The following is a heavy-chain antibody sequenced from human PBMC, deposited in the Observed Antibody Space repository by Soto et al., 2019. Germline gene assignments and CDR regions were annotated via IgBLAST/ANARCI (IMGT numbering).Heavy chain of an antibody. CDR2: ISAYNGNT. D-gene: IGHD3-10*01. CDR1: GYTFTSYG. Sequence: QVQLVQSGAEVKKPGASVKVSCKASGYTFTSYGISWVRQAPGQGLEWMGWISAYNGNTNYAQKLQGRVTMTTDTSTSTAYMVLRSLRSDDTAVYYCATPLLWIGERAEDYGMDVWGQGTTVTVSS. V-gene: IGHV1-18*01. J-gene: IGHJ6*02. CDR3: ATPLLWIGERAEDYGMDV.